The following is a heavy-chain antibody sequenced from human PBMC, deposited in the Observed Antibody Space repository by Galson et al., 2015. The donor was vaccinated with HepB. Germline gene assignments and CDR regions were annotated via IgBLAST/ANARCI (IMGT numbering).Heavy chain of an antibody. CDR1: GFTFSSYA. D-gene: IGHD6-13*01. Sequence: SLRLSCAASGFTFSSYAMHWVRQAPGKGLEWVAVISYDGSNKYYADSVKGRFTISRDNSKNTLYLQMNSLRAEDTAVYYCARAIAAAGTNGYWGQGTLVTVSS. CDR2: ISYDGSNK. CDR3: ARAIAAAGTNGY. J-gene: IGHJ4*02. V-gene: IGHV3-30*04.